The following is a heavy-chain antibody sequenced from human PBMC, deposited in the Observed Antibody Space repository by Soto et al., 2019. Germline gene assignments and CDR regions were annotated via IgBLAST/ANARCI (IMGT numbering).Heavy chain of an antibody. CDR1: GGSFSGYY. Sequence: QVQLQQWGAGLLKPSETLSLTCAVYGGSFSGYYWSWIRQPPGKGLEWIGEINHSGSTNYNPYLKSRVTISVDTSKNQFSLKLSSVTAADTAVYYCARGPTYYDILTGYYKGSGAFDIWGQGTMVTVSS. CDR3: ARGPTYYDILTGYYKGSGAFDI. V-gene: IGHV4-34*01. CDR2: INHSGST. D-gene: IGHD3-9*01. J-gene: IGHJ3*02.